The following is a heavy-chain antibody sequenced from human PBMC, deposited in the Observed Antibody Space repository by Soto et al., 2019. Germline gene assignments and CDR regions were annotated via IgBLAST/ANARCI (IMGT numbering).Heavy chain of an antibody. D-gene: IGHD6-19*01. CDR1: GFTFSSYS. CDR2: ISSSSSYI. V-gene: IGHV3-21*01. CDR3: ARDVSSGWYAFDI. J-gene: IGHJ3*02. Sequence: GGSLRLSCAASGFTFSSYSMNWVRQAPGKGLEWVSSISSSSSYIYYAHSVKGRLIISRDNAKNSLYLQMNSLRAKDTGVYYCARDVSSGWYAFDIWGQGTMVTFSS.